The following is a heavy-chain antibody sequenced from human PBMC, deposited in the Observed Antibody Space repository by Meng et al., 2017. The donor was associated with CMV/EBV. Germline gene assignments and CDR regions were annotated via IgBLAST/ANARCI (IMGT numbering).Heavy chain of an antibody. D-gene: IGHD4-17*01. CDR1: GYTFTSYG. CDR3: AREGLRGMLLPPGI. J-gene: IGHJ3*02. V-gene: IGHV1-18*01. CDR2: ISAYNGNT. Sequence: ASVKVSFKASGYTFTSYGISWVRQAPGQGLEWMGWISAYNGNTNYAQKLQGRVTMNTDTSTSTAYMELRSLRSDDTAVYYCAREGLRGMLLPPGIWGQGTMVTVSS.